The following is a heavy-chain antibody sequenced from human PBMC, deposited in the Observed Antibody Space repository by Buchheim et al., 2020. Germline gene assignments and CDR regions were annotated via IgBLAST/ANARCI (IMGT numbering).Heavy chain of an antibody. V-gene: IGHV1-2*02. J-gene: IGHJ4*02. Sequence: QVQLVQSGAEVRKPGASVKVSCKTSGYTFTGFYLHWLRQAPGQGLEWMGWINPDSGDTNYAQKFQGRVTMTRDSSISTVYMELSGLTSDDTAVYYCARSPQPYGVYVLWYYWGQGTL. CDR3: ARSPQPYGVYVLWYY. CDR2: INPDSGDT. D-gene: IGHD4-17*01. CDR1: GYTFTGFY.